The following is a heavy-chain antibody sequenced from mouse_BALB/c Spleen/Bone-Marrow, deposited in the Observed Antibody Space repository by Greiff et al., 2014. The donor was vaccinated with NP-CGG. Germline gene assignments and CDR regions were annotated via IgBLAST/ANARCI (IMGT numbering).Heavy chain of an antibody. V-gene: IGHV1S56*01. CDR2: IYPGDGST. CDR1: GYTFTSYD. CDR3: ARSGDSSGYGFAY. D-gene: IGHD3-2*01. Sequence: VQLQESGPELVKPGALVKISCKASGYTFTSYDINWVKQRPGQGLEWIGWIYPGDGSTKYNEKFKGKAALTADKSSSTAYMQRSSLTSENSAVYFCARSGDSSGYGFAYWGQGTLVTVSA. J-gene: IGHJ3*01.